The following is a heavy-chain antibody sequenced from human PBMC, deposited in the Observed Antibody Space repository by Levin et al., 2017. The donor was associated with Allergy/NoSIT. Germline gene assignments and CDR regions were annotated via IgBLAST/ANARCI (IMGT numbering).Heavy chain of an antibody. V-gene: IGHV1-69*02. D-gene: IGHD6-6*01. J-gene: IGHJ6*02. Sequence: SVKVSCKASGGTFSSYTISWVRQAPGQGLEWMGRIIPILGIANYAQKFQGRVTITADKSTSTAYMELSSLRSEDTAVYYCARVITYSSSLYRGYYYYGMDVWGQGTTVTVSS. CDR3: ARVITYSSSLYRGYYYYGMDV. CDR1: GGTFSSYT. CDR2: IIPILGIA.